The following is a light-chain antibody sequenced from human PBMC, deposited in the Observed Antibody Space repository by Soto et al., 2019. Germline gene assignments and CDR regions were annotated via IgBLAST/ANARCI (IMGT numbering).Light chain of an antibody. Sequence: DIQMTQSPSTLSASVGDRVTITCRASQSISSWLAWYQQKPGKAPNLLIYKASSLQSGVPSRFSGSGSGTEFALTITSLQPDDLETYYCQQYSSYPYTFGQGTKLEIK. CDR2: KAS. CDR1: QSISSW. CDR3: QQYSSYPYT. J-gene: IGKJ2*01. V-gene: IGKV1-5*03.